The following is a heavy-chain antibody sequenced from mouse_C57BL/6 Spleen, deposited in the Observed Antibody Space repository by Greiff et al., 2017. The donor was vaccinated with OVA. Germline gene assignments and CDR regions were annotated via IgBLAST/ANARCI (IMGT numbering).Heavy chain of an antibody. CDR1: GFSFNTYA. CDR2: IRSKSNNYAT. J-gene: IGHJ4*01. V-gene: IGHV10-1*01. Sequence: EVQGVESGGGLVQPKGSLKLSCAASGFSFNTYAMNWVRQAPGKGLEWVARIRSKSNNYATYYADSVKDRFTISRDDSESMLYLQMNNLKTEDTAMYYGVIPYEYDGGGYYAMDYWGQGTSVTVSS. D-gene: IGHD2-4*01. CDR3: VIPYEYDGGGYYAMDY.